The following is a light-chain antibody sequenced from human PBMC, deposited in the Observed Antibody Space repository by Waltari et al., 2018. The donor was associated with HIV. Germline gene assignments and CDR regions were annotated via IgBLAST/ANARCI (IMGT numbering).Light chain of an antibody. CDR1: QTVTGY. V-gene: IGKV1-39*01. CDR2: GAA. CDR3: QQSYSIPYT. Sequence: DIQMTQSPSSMSASVGARVNLTCRASQTVTGYLKWYQQKPGRAPNLLIYGAATLQSGVPSRFSGSGSVTDYTLTISSLQPEDFATYFCQQSYSIPYTFGLGTKLEIK. J-gene: IGKJ2*01.